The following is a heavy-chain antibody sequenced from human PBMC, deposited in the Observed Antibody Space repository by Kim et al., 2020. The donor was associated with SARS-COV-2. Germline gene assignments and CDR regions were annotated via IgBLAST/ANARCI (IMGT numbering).Heavy chain of an antibody. CDR3: ARQQARITIFGVVIAYFDY. CDR1: GGSISSSSYY. J-gene: IGHJ4*02. Sequence: SETLSLTCTVSGGSISSSSYYWGWIRQPPGKGLECIGSIYYSGSTYYNPSLKSRVPISVDTSKNQFSLKLSYVTAADTAVYYCARQQARITIFGVVIAYFDYWGQGTLVTVSS. CDR2: IYYSGST. D-gene: IGHD3-3*01. V-gene: IGHV4-39*01.